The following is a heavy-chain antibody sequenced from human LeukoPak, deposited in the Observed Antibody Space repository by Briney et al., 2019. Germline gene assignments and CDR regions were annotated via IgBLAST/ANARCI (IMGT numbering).Heavy chain of an antibody. D-gene: IGHD3-10*01. CDR3: AKLYGSGTYYTFDY. J-gene: IGHJ4*02. CDR2: IRYDGGNK. V-gene: IGHV3-30*02. CDR1: GFIFSSFG. Sequence: GGSLRLSCAASGFIFSSFGMHWVRQAPGKGLQWVAFIRYDGGNKYYADSVKGRFTISRDNSKNTLYLQMNSLSAEDTAVYYCAKLYGSGTYYTFDYWGQGTLVTVSS.